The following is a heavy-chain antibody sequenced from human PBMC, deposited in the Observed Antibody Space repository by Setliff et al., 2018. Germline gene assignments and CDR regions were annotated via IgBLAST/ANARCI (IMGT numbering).Heavy chain of an antibody. CDR1: GDSINPYY. CDR3: ARLSTLTRWYELGASDI. CDR2: IYTSGSSGST. V-gene: IGHV4-4*08. J-gene: IGHJ3*02. D-gene: IGHD4-17*01. Sequence: PSETLSLTCSVSGDSINPYYWTWIRQPPGKGLEWIGYIYTSGSSGSTNYNSSLKSRVSISLDTSKNQFSLKLSSVTAADTAIYYCARLSTLTRWYELGASDIWGQGTMVTVSS.